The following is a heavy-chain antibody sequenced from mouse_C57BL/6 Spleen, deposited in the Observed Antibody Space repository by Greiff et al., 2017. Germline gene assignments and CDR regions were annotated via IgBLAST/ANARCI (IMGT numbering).Heavy chain of an antibody. CDR1: GYTFTSYW. CDR2: IDPSDSET. D-gene: IGHD1-1*01. V-gene: IGHV1-52*01. J-gene: IGHJ1*03. CDR3: ARGLGSIYVDWYFDV. Sequence: QVQLQQPGAELVRPGSSVKLSCKASGYTFTSYWMHWVKQRPIQGLEWIGNIDPSDSETHYNQKFKDKATLTVDKSSSTAYMQLSSLTSEDSAVYYGARGLGSIYVDWYFDVWGTGTTVTVAS.